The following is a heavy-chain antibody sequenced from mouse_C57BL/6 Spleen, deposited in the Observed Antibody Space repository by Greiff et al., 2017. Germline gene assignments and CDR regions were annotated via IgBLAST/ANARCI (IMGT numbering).Heavy chain of an antibody. D-gene: IGHD3-1*01. CDR2: INPNNGGT. Sequence: EVQLQQSGPELVKPGASVKISCKASGYTFTDYYMNWVKQSHGKSLEWIGDINPNNGGTSYNQKFKGKATLTVDKSSSTAYMELRSLTSEDSAVYYCARSGGFAVDYWGQGTTLSVSS. J-gene: IGHJ2*01. CDR3: ARSGGFAVDY. V-gene: IGHV1-26*01. CDR1: GYTFTDYY.